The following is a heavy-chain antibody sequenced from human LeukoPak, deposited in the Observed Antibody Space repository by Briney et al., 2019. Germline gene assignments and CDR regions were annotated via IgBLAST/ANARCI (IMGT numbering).Heavy chain of an antibody. J-gene: IGHJ5*02. V-gene: IGHV3-21*01. CDR2: ITSSSSYI. CDR3: ARSVVATNWFDP. D-gene: IGHD5-12*01. Sequence: PGGSLRLSCAASGFTFSSYGMNWVRQAPGKGLEWVSSITSSSSYIYYADSVKGRFTISRDNAKNSLYLQMNSLRAEDTAVYYCARSVVATNWFDPWGQGTLVTVSS. CDR1: GFTFSSYG.